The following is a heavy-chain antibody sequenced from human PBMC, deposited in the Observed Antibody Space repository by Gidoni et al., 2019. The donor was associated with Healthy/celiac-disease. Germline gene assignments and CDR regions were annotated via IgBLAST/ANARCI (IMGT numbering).Heavy chain of an antibody. CDR2: ISGGGGST. D-gene: IGHD3-10*01. CDR1: GFTFSSYA. Sequence: EVQLLESGGGLVQPGGSLRLSCAASGFTFSSYAMSWVRQAPGKGLGWVSAISGGGGSTYYADSVKGRFTISRDNSKNTLYLQMNSLRAEDTAVYYCAKDLGLNYYGSGSYPRYYFDYWGQGTLVTVSS. J-gene: IGHJ4*02. CDR3: AKDLGLNYYGSGSYPRYYFDY. V-gene: IGHV3-23*01.